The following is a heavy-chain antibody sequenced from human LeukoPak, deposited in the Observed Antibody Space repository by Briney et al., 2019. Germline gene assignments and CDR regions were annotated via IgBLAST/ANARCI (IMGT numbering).Heavy chain of an antibody. J-gene: IGHJ4*02. CDR2: ISGSGTYM. CDR1: GFTFTTYK. Sequence: PGGSLRLSCAASGFTFTTYKMNWVRQAPGKGLEWVSSISGSGTYMYYADSLKGRFTISRDNAKNSLYLQMNSLRTEDTALYYCAKEVVIGGYPDYWGQGTLVTVSP. CDR3: AKEVVIGGYPDY. V-gene: IGHV3-21*04. D-gene: IGHD2-21*01.